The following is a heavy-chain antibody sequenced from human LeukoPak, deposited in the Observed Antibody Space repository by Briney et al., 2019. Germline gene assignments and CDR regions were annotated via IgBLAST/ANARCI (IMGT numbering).Heavy chain of an antibody. CDR1: GSSISSSSYY. Sequence: SETLSLTCTVSGSSISSSSYYWGWIRQPPGKGLEWIGSIYYSGSTYYNPSLKSRVTISVDTSKNQFSLKLSSVTAADTAVYYCARHPLANYWGQGTLVTVSS. CDR3: ARHPLANY. CDR2: IYYSGST. J-gene: IGHJ4*02. D-gene: IGHD3-3*02. V-gene: IGHV4-39*01.